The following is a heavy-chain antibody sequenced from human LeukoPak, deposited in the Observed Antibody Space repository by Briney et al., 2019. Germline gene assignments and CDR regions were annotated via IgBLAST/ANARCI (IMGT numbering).Heavy chain of an antibody. CDR3: ARGTTFGVVYWFDY. J-gene: IGHJ4*02. V-gene: IGHV4-61*02. D-gene: IGHD3-3*01. CDR2: IYTSAST. CDR1: GDSITSSSYY. Sequence: SQTLSLTCTVSGDSITSSSYYWTWIRQPAGKGLEWIVRIYTSASTNYNPSLKSQVTISRDTSKHQFSLKLNSVTAADTAVYFCARGTTFGVVYWFDYWGQGALVTVSS.